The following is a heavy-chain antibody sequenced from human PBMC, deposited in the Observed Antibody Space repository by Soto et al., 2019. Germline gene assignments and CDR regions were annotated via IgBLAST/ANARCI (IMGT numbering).Heavy chain of an antibody. J-gene: IGHJ4*02. CDR2: IYYSGGA. CDR3: AATPRY. Sequence: SETLSLTCTVSGGSISSGGYYWNWIRQHPGKGLEWIGYIYYSGGAYYNPSLKSRVTISIDTSKNQFSLKLSSVTTADTAVYYCAATPRYWGQGTLVTVSS. V-gene: IGHV4-31*03. CDR1: GGSISSGGYY. D-gene: IGHD2-15*01.